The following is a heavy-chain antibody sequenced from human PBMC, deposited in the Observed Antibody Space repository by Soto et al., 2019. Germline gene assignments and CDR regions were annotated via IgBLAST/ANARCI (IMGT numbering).Heavy chain of an antibody. Sequence: QVQLVQSGDEVKKPGASVKVSCKASGYIFVNYGIAWVRQAPGRGLEWMGWISPYTGNTHSATKVQGRLTMTTDTSTSTAYMDLGSLTSDDTAVYYCVMVDNYVTPTPQDVWVQGTSVTVSS. CDR1: GYIFVNYG. D-gene: IGHD3-16*01. J-gene: IGHJ6*02. CDR2: ISPYTGNT. CDR3: VMVDNYVTPTPQDV. V-gene: IGHV1-18*01.